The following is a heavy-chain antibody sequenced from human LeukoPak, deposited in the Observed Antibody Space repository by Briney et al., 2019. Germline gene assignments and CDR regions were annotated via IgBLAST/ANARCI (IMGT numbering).Heavy chain of an antibody. CDR3: ARGFRRYYGSGTLTSYYYGMDV. D-gene: IGHD3-10*01. J-gene: IGHJ6*02. Sequence: PGGSLRLSCAASGFTFSSYSMNWVRQAPGKGLEWVSYISSSSSTIYYADSVKGRFTISRDNAKNSLYLQMNSLRAEDTAVYYCARGFRRYYGSGTLTSYYYGMDVWGQGTTVTVSS. V-gene: IGHV3-48*01. CDR2: ISSSSSTI. CDR1: GFTFSSYS.